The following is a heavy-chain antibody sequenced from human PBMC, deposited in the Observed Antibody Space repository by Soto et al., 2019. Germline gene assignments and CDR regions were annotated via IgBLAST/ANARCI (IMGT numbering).Heavy chain of an antibody. V-gene: IGHV4-4*08. Sequence: QVQLQESGPGLVKPSETLSLTCSVSGDSISNDYWSWVRQPPGRGLEWIGYLYSSGSTSSNPSLSPTTSSPPRSYGPEPLPALPCTPVGGWDAVTPPLLVSILPTSAPPEPEPPRPPPPHPPPPSPTLPCPPPPW. CDR3: PLLVSILPTSAPPEPEPPRPPPPHPPPPSPTLPCPPPP. CDR1: GDSISNDY. J-gene: IGHJ5*02. CDR2: LYSSGST. D-gene: IGHD2-8*02.